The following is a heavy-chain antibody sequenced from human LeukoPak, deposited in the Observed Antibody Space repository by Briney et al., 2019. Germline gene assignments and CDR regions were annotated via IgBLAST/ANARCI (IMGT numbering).Heavy chain of an antibody. Sequence: GASVKVSCKASGYTFTSYGISWVRQAPGQGLEWMGWISAYNGKTDYPQNLQGRVTLTTDTSTSMAYMELRSLRSDDTAVYYCARGEKEFDYWGQGTLVTVSS. D-gene: IGHD1-26*01. CDR1: GYTFTSYG. CDR2: ISAYNGKT. CDR3: ARGEKEFDY. J-gene: IGHJ4*02. V-gene: IGHV1-18*01.